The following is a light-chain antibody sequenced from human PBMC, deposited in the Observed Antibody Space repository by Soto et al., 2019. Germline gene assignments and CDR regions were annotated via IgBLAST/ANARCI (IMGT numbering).Light chain of an antibody. V-gene: IGKV4-1*01. J-gene: IGKJ1*01. CDR3: QKYNSAPRT. CDR2: WAS. CDR1: QSVLYSSNNKNY. Sequence: DIVMTQSPDSLAVSLGERATINCKSSQSVLYSSNNKNYLAWYQQKPGQPPKLLIYWASTRESGVPDRFSGSGSGTDFTLTISSLQPEDVATYYCQKYNSAPRTFGQGTKVDIK.